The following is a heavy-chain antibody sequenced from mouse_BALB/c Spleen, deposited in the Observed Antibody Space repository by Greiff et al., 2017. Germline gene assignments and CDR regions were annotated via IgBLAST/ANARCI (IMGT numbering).Heavy chain of an antibody. CDR3: ARDGYFSMDY. V-gene: IGHV5-9-4*01. CDR1: GFTFSSYA. Sequence: DVMLVESGGGLVKPGGSLKLSCAASGFTFSSYAMSWVRQSPEKRLEWVAEISSGGSYTYYPDTVTGRFTISRDNAKNTLYLEMSSLRSEDTAMYYCARDGYFSMDYWGQGTSVTVSS. J-gene: IGHJ4*01. CDR2: ISSGGSYT.